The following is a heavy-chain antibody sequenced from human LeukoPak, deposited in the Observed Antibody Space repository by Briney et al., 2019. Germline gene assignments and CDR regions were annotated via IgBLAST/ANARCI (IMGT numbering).Heavy chain of an antibody. Sequence: ASVKVSCKVSGYTLTELSMHWVRQAPGKGLEWMGGFDPEDGETIYAQKFQGRVTMTEDTSTDTAYMELSSVRSEDTAVYYCATGGGSYYSPYYFDYWGQGTLVTVSS. D-gene: IGHD1-26*01. CDR1: GYTLTELS. V-gene: IGHV1-24*01. CDR3: ATGGGSYYSPYYFDY. J-gene: IGHJ4*02. CDR2: FDPEDGET.